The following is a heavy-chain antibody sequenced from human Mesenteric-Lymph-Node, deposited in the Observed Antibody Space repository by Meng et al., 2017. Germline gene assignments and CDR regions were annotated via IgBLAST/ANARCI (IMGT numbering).Heavy chain of an antibody. J-gene: IGHJ5*01. V-gene: IGHV4-31*03. D-gene: IGHD2-21*02. CDR2: IYYSGST. Sequence: QVRLQESGPGLVKPSQTLSLTCTVPGCSISSGGYYWSWIRQHPGKGLEWIGYIYYSGSTYYNPSLKSRVTISVDTSKNQFSLKLSSVTAADTAVYYCARDYCGGDCYSGGTWFDSWGQGTLVTVSS. CDR3: ARDYCGGDCYSGGTWFDS. CDR1: GCSISSGGYY.